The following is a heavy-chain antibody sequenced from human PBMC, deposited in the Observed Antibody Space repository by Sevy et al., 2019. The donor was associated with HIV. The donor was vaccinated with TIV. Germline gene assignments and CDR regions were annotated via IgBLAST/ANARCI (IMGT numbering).Heavy chain of an antibody. CDR3: ARGSSGMDV. Sequence: GGSLRLSCAASGFTFSSYSMNWVRQAPGKGLEWVSYISSSSSTIYYADPVKGRFTISRDNAKNSLYLQMNSLRAEDTAVYYCARGSSGMDVWGKGTTVTVSS. CDR1: GFTFSSYS. CDR2: ISSSSSTI. J-gene: IGHJ6*04. D-gene: IGHD3-10*01. V-gene: IGHV3-48*01.